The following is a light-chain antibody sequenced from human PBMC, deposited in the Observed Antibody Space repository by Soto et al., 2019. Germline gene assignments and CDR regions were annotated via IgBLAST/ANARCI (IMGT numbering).Light chain of an antibody. V-gene: IGLV2-8*01. J-gene: IGLJ1*01. CDR2: EIN. CDR1: SSDVGAYDY. CDR3: GTWDSSLSVYV. Sequence: QSALTQPPSASGSPGQSVTISCTGTSSDVGAYDYVSWYQQHPGKAPKLMIYEINKRPSGIPDRFSGSKSGTSATLGITGLQTGDEADYYCGTWDSSLSVYVFGTGTKLTVL.